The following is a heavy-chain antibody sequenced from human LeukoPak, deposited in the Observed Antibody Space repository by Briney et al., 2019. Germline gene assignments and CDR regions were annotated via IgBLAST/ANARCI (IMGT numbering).Heavy chain of an antibody. V-gene: IGHV3-30-3*01. CDR3: ARDTYNIVVVTPLDY. J-gene: IGHJ4*02. CDR1: GFTFSHYT. CDR2: ILYDGSNK. Sequence: GGSLRLSCVASGFTFSHYTMHWVRQAPGKGLEWVALILYDGSNKYYADSVKGRFTISRDDSKNSLYLQMNSLRAEDTAVYYCARDTYNIVVVTPLDYWGQGTLVTVSS. D-gene: IGHD2-21*02.